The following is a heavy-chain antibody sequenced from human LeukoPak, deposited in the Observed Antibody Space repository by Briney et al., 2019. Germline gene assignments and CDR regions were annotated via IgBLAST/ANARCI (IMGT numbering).Heavy chain of an antibody. V-gene: IGHV3-23*01. Sequence: GGSLRLSCAASGFTFSSYARRWVRQAPGKGLEGVSAICGSGGSSYYAVSVKGRFTISRDNSKNTLYLQMNSLRAEDTAVYYCAKLDTIFGGLSLDVWSAAFDIWGQGTMVTVSS. J-gene: IGHJ3*02. CDR2: ICGSGGSS. CDR1: GFTFSSYA. D-gene: IGHD3-3*01. CDR3: AKLDTIFGGLSLDVWSAAFDI.